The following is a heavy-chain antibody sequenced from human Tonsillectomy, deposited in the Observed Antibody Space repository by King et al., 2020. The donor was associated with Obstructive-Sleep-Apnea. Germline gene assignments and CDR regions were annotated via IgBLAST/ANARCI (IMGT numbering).Heavy chain of an antibody. Sequence: VHLQESGPGLVKPSETLSLTCTVSGASISSYYWSWIRQSPAKGLEWIGYIYKDGSRYYNPSLKSRVSMSIDTSESRLSLTLSSVTAAETAIYYCATDLGDYADVFTFWGQGTMVTVSA. V-gene: IGHV4-59*01. CDR3: ATDLGDYADVFTF. D-gene: IGHD4-17*01. CDR1: GASISSYY. J-gene: IGHJ3*01. CDR2: IYKDGSR.